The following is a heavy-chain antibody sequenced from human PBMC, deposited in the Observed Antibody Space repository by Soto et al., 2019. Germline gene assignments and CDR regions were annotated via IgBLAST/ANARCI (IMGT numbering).Heavy chain of an antibody. J-gene: IGHJ5*02. CDR2: ISSSGST. CDR1: GDSIGGVGY. V-gene: IGHV4-31*03. Sequence: QVQLQQSGPGLLKPSQILSLTCTVSGDSIGGVGYWSWIRQFPGRGLEWIGCISSSGSTYYNADLNTRSSLSLDTSKNHFSLKLLSVNAADTAIYYCARSGVTGIVNPSHWFDPWGQGTLVTVSS. CDR3: ARSGVTGIVNPSHWFDP. D-gene: IGHD2-21*02.